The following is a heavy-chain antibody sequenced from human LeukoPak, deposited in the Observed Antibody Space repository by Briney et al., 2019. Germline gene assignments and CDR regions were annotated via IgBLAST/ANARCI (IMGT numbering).Heavy chain of an antibody. V-gene: IGHV3-23*01. CDR1: GFTFSSYA. J-gene: IGHJ4*02. CDR2: ISGSGGGT. CDR3: ARDRGYSCGY. D-gene: IGHD5-18*01. Sequence: PGGSLRLSCAASGFTFSSYAMSWVRQAPEKGLEWVATISGSGGGTYYADSVKGRFTISRDNSKNTLYLQMNSLRAEDTAVYYCARDRGYSCGYWGQGTLVTVSS.